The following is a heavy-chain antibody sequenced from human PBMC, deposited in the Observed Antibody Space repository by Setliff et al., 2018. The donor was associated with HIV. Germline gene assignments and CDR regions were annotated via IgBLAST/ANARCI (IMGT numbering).Heavy chain of an antibody. CDR3: ASLDGSESPYIYYYYMDV. D-gene: IGHD3-10*01. V-gene: IGHV4-34*01. Sequence: SETLSLTCVVYGGSFSDYYWTWIRQPPEKGLEWIGSIDYNEITYYNPSLKSRVTISVDTSKNQFSLKLSSVTAADTAVYYCASLDGSESPYIYYYYMDVWGKGTAVTVSS. CDR2: IDYNEIT. CDR1: GGSFSDYY. J-gene: IGHJ6*03.